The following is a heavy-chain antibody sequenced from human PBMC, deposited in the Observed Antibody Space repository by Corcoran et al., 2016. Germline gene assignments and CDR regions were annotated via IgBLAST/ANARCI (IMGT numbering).Heavy chain of an antibody. CDR3: AIGEHVSSSSWSYYYYYYGMDV. CDR1: GYTFTSYD. CDR2: MNPNSGNT. Sequence: QVQLVQSGAEVKKPGASVKVSCKASGYTFTSYDINWVRQATGQGLEWMGWMNPNSGNTGYAQKFQGRVTMTRNTSISTAYMELSSLRSEDTVVYYCAIGEHVSSSSWSYYYYYYGMDVWGQGTTVTVSS. D-gene: IGHD6-13*01. V-gene: IGHV1-8*01. J-gene: IGHJ6*02.